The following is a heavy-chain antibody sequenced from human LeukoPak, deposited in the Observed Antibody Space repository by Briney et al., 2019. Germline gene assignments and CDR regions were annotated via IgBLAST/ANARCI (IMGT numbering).Heavy chain of an antibody. V-gene: IGHV3-30*18. J-gene: IGHJ4*02. CDR2: IWDDGSDK. CDR3: AKDAANLMDYFDY. CDR1: GFTFTNHG. Sequence: PGRSLRLSCVASGFTFTNHGMHWVRQAPGKGLEWVASIWDDGSDKYSADSVRGRFTISRDNSKKTLYLQMNSLRAEDTAVYYCAKDAANLMDYFDYWGQGALVTVSS. D-gene: IGHD2-8*01.